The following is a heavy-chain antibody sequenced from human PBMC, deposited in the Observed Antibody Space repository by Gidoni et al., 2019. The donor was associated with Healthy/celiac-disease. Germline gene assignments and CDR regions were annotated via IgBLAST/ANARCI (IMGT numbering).Heavy chain of an antibody. CDR1: DYTFTTYG. D-gene: IGHD4-17*01. CDR2: ISANNDNT. Sequence: EVKKPGASVKVSCTAYDYTFTTYGISWVRHAPGQGLEWMRWISANNDNTNYAPKLQGRVTMTTETSTSTAYMELRSLRSDDKAVYFCARTPTLTSYSQFDYWGQGTLVTVSS. J-gene: IGHJ4*02. V-gene: IGHV1-18*01. CDR3: ARTPTLTSYSQFDY.